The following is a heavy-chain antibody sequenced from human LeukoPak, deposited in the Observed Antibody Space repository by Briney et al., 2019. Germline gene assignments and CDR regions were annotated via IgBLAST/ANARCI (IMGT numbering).Heavy chain of an antibody. CDR1: GFTFSSYA. J-gene: IGHJ3*02. D-gene: IGHD1-26*01. CDR2: ISSNSDYI. V-gene: IGHV3-21*01. Sequence: GGSLRLSCAASGFTFSSYAMSWVRQAPGKGLEWVSSISSNSDYIYYADSVEGRFTISRDNAKNSLYLQMNSLRAEDTSVYFCAREMPGAMSGFDIWGQGTMVTVSS. CDR3: AREMPGAMSGFDI.